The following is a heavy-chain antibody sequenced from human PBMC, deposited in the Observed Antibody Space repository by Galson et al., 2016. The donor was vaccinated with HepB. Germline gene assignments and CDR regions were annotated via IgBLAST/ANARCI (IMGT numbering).Heavy chain of an antibody. CDR2: ISAYDGDT. D-gene: IGHD1-14*01. CDR1: GYIFTTHG. J-gene: IGHJ4*02. V-gene: IGHV1-18*01. CDR3: SRPELGSGTDY. Sequence: SVKVSCKASGYIFTTHGINWVRQAPGQGLEWMGWISAYDGDTNYSQKFQGRVTMTTDTSTSTAYLEVRSLTSDDTAVYYCSRPELGSGTDYWGQGSLVIVSS.